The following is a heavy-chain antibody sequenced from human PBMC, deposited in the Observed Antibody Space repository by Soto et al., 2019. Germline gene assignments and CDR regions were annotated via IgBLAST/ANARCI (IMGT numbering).Heavy chain of an antibody. Sequence: PGGSPRLSCAASGFXLSIYAMNWVRQAPEKGLEWVSYISSSSSTIYYADSVKGRFTISRDNAKNSLYLQMNSLRDEDTAVYYCARDRTDCGGDCYSSLFAFDIWGQGTMVTVSS. CDR1: GFXLSIYA. CDR2: ISSSSSTI. D-gene: IGHD2-21*02. J-gene: IGHJ3*02. V-gene: IGHV3-48*02. CDR3: ARDRTDCGGDCYSSLFAFDI.